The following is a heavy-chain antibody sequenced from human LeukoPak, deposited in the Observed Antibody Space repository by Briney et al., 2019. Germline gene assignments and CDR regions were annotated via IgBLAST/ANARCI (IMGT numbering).Heavy chain of an antibody. Sequence: GGSLRLSCAASRFTLRNYDINWVRQAPGKGLVWVSRIDSDGSSTRYADSVKGRFTISRDNAKNTLYLQMNSLRAEDTAVYYCARAVRSPPDAFDIWGQGTMVTVSS. D-gene: IGHD3-10*01. CDR2: IDSDGSST. CDR1: RFTLRNYD. J-gene: IGHJ3*02. CDR3: ARAVRSPPDAFDI. V-gene: IGHV3-74*01.